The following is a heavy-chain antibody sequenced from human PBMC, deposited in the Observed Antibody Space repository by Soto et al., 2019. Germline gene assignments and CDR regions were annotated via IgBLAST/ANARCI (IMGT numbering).Heavy chain of an antibody. CDR3: ARGPAYYDFWSGYYMDY. CDR1: GFTFSNYD. Sequence: GGSLRLSCAASGFTFSNYDMHWVRQAPGKGLEWVAIVWYDGSSKYYADSVEGRFTISRDHSKNTLYLQMNPLRAEDTAVYFCARGPAYYDFWSGYYMDYWGQGTLVTVSS. D-gene: IGHD3-3*01. CDR2: VWYDGSSK. J-gene: IGHJ4*02. V-gene: IGHV3-33*01.